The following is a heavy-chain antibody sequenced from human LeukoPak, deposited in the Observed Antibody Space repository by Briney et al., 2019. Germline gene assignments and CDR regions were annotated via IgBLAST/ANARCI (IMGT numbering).Heavy chain of an antibody. J-gene: IGHJ4*02. CDR1: GFSFRSHG. CDR2: ISGSGGST. Sequence: GGSLRLSCTASGFSFRSHGMHWVRQAPGKGLEWVSVISGSGGSTYYADSVKGRFTVSRDNSKKTLYLQMNSLRAEDTAVYYCAKGYDSSGYYEGPDYWGQGTLVTVSS. D-gene: IGHD3-22*01. V-gene: IGHV3-23*01. CDR3: AKGYDSSGYYEGPDY.